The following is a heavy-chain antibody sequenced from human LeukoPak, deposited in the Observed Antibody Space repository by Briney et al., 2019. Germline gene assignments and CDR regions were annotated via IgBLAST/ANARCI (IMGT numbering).Heavy chain of an antibody. Sequence: GRSLRLSCAASGFTFSSYAMHWVRQAPGKGLEWVAVISYDGANKYYADSVKGRFTISRDNSKTTLYLQMNSLRPEDTAVYYCARAGVRYDTKSHRDYWGQGTLVTVSS. CDR1: GFTFSSYA. CDR3: ARAGVRYDTKSHRDY. J-gene: IGHJ4*02. V-gene: IGHV3-30-3*01. CDR2: ISYDGANK. D-gene: IGHD3-22*01.